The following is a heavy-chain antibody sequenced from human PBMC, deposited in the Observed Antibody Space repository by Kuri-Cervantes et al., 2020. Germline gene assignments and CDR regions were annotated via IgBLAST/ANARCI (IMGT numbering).Heavy chain of an antibody. CDR1: GYSFTTYG. Sequence: ASVKVSCKASGYSFTTYGISWVRQAPGRGLERMGYISTFKGNTNYTQKLQGRVTMTADTSTNTVYMELRRLRSDDTAVYYCARDIRRYDHWGQGTLVTVSS. V-gene: IGHV1-18*01. CDR2: ISTFKGNT. CDR3: ARDIRRYDH. J-gene: IGHJ4*02. D-gene: IGHD1-14*01.